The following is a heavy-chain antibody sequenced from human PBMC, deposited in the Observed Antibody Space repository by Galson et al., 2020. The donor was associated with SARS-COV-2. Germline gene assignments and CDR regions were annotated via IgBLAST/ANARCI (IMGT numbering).Heavy chain of an antibody. J-gene: IGHJ4*02. CDR3: ARVYWARGYFDY. V-gene: IGHV4-59*01. CDR1: AGSISSYY. CDR2: IYYSGST. Sequence: SETLSLTCTASAGSISSYYWRWIRQPPGKGLEWIGSIYYSGSTNYNPSLKSRVTISVDTSKNQFSLKLSSVTAADTAVYYCARVYWARGYFDYWGQGTLVTVSS. D-gene: IGHD2-15*01.